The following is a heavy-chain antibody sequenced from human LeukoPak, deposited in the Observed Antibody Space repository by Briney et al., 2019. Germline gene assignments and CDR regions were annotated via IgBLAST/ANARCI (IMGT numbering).Heavy chain of an antibody. D-gene: IGHD4-17*01. J-gene: IGHJ3*02. CDR2: ISSSGGTI. V-gene: IGHV3-48*02. CDR3: ARDFYGDWAFDI. Sequence: PGRSLRLSCAASGFTFTTYNMNWVRQAPGKGLEWVSYISSSGGTIYYADSVKGRFTISRDSAKNSLYLQMNSLRDEDTAVYYCARDFYGDWAFDIWGQGTMVTVSS. CDR1: GFTFTTYN.